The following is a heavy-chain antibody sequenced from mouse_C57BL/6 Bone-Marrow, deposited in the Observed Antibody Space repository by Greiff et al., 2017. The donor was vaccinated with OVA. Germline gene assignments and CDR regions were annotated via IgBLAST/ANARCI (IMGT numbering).Heavy chain of an antibody. Sequence: QVQLQQSGAELVRPGASVTLSCKASGYTFTDYEMHWVKQTPVHGLEWIGAIDPETGGTAYNQKFKGKAILHADKSSCTAYMELRSLTSEDSAVYYCTRGYSNYYAMDYWGQGTSVTVSS. V-gene: IGHV1-15*01. CDR1: GYTFTDYE. CDR2: IDPETGGT. J-gene: IGHJ4*01. D-gene: IGHD2-5*01. CDR3: TRGYSNYYAMDY.